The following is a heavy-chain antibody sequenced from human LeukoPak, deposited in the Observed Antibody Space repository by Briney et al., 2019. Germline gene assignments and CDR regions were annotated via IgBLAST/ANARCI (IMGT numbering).Heavy chain of an antibody. J-gene: IGHJ3*02. V-gene: IGHV1-2*02. D-gene: IGHD2-21*02. CDR3: ARDQAYCGGDCSGVNAFDI. Sequence: ASVKVSCKASGYTFTGYYMHWVRQAPGQGLEWMGWINPNSGGTNYAQKFQGRVTMTRDTSISTAYMELSRLRSDDTAVYYCARDQAYCGGDCSGVNAFDIWGQATMVTVSS. CDR2: INPNSGGT. CDR1: GYTFTGYY.